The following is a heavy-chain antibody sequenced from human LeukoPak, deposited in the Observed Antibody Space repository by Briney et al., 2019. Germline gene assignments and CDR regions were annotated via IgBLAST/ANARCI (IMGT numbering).Heavy chain of an antibody. CDR2: ISGSGVTT. D-gene: IGHD5-12*01. J-gene: IGHJ4*02. CDR1: GFTFSSYA. Sequence: GGSLRLSCAASGFTFSSYAMAWVRQAPGKGLEWVSVISGSGVTTYYADSVKGRFTISRDNSKNTLYLQMNSLRAEDTAVYYCAKREVATRYFDYWGQGTLVTVSS. CDR3: AKREVATRYFDY. V-gene: IGHV3-23*01.